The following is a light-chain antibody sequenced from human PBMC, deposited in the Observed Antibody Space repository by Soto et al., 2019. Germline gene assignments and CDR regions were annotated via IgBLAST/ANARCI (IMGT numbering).Light chain of an antibody. CDR1: SCNIGNTY. CDR3: GAWDTNLNAEV. J-gene: IGLJ2*01. V-gene: IGLV1-51*01. Sequence: QSVLTQPPSVSAAPGQKVTISCSGRSCNIGNTYVSWYQQLPGTAPKLLICDNDQRPSGIPDRFSGSKSGTSATLAITGLQAGDEADYYCGAWDTNLNAEVFGGGTKPTVL. CDR2: DND.